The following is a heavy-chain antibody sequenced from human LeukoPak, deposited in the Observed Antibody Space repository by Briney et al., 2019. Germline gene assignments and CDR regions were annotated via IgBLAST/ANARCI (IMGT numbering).Heavy chain of an antibody. Sequence: GGSLRLSCAASGFTFSSYWMSWVRQAPGKGLEWVANIKQDESEKYYVDSVKGRFTISRDNAKNSLYLQMNSLRAEDTAVYYCARESSGSGWYHDAFDIWGQGTMVTVSS. J-gene: IGHJ3*02. CDR3: ARESSGSGWYHDAFDI. V-gene: IGHV3-7*01. CDR2: IKQDESEK. D-gene: IGHD6-19*01. CDR1: GFTFSSYW.